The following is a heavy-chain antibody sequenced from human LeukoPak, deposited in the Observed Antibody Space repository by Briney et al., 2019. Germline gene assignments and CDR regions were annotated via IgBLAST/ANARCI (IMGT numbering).Heavy chain of an antibody. CDR2: ISYDGSQH. D-gene: IGHD6-13*01. J-gene: IGHJ5*02. Sequence: GRSLRLSCAASGLTFSTSAMHWVRQTPGKGLEWVALISYDGSQHYLADSLKGRFTISRDNSKNTLYLQMTSLRLDDTAMYYCARDPSSAPYSTYWAANYFDPWGQGTLVTVSS. CDR1: GLTFSTSA. CDR3: ARDPSSAPYSTYWAANYFDP. V-gene: IGHV3-30*04.